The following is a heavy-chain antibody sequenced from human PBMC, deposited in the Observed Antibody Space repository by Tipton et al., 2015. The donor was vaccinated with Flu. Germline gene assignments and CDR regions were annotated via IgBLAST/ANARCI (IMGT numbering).Heavy chain of an antibody. Sequence: QLVQSGDEVKRPGASVKVPCKASGYNFNGNSLSWVRQAPGQGLEWMGRISPYTGNTNYARKFQGRVTLTTDTSTSTAYMELRSLRSDDRAVYYCAREDFYDVDLEDFYFDYWGQGTLVTVSP. CDR3: AREDFYDVDLEDFYFDY. V-gene: IGHV1-18*01. D-gene: IGHD3-3*01. CDR2: ISPYTGNT. J-gene: IGHJ4*02. CDR1: GYNFNGNS.